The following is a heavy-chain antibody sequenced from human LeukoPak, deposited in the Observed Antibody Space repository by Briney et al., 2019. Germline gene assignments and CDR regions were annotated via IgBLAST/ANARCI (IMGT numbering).Heavy chain of an antibody. CDR3: ARLKHANFDY. CDR2: IYYSGST. J-gene: IGHJ4*02. Sequence: PSETLSLTCTVSGGSISSSSYHWGWIRQPPGKGLEWIGSIYYSGSTYYNPSLKSRVTISVDTSKNQFSLKLSSVTAADTAVYYCARLKHANFDYWGQGTLVTVSS. D-gene: IGHD2-21*01. V-gene: IGHV4-39*07. CDR1: GGSISSSSYH.